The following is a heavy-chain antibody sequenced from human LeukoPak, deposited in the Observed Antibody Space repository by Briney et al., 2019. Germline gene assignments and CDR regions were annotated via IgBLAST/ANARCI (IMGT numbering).Heavy chain of an antibody. Sequence: GRSLRLSCAASGFTFSSYGMHWVRQAPGKGLEWVAVISYDGSNKYYADSVKGRFTISRDNSKNTLYVQMNSLRTEDTAVYYCAKGGLQTRNWYFALWGRGTLVTVSS. CDR3: AKGGLQTRNWYFAL. D-gene: IGHD5-18*01. V-gene: IGHV3-30*18. CDR1: GFTFSSYG. J-gene: IGHJ2*01. CDR2: ISYDGSNK.